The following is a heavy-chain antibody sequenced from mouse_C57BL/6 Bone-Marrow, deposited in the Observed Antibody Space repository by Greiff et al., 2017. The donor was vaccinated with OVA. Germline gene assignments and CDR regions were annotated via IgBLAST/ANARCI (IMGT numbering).Heavy chain of an antibody. CDR3: ARGSQDDVD. CDR1: GYTFPSSW. CDR2: IHPNSGST. D-gene: IGHD2-12*01. J-gene: IGHJ2*01. Sequence: VQLQQSGAELVKPGASVKLSCKASGYTFPSSWMHGVKQRPGQGLEWIGMIHPNSGSTNYNEKFKSKATLTVDKSSSTAYMQLSSLTSEDSAVYYCARGSQDDVDWGQGTTLTVSS. V-gene: IGHV1-64*01.